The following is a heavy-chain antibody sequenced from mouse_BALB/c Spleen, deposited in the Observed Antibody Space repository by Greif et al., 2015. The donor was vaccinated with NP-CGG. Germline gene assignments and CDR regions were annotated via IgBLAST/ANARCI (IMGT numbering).Heavy chain of an antibody. CDR2: INPSNGGT. CDR1: GYTFTSYY. CDR3: TRSWDSYCDY. J-gene: IGHJ2*01. V-gene: IGHV1S81*02. D-gene: IGHD3-3*01. Sequence: GAELVKPGASVKLSCKASGYTFTSYYMYWVKQRPGQGLEWIGEINPSNGGTNFNEKFKSKATLTVDKSSSTAYMQLSSRTDEVSVVYYCTRSWDSYCDYLGQGTTLTVSS.